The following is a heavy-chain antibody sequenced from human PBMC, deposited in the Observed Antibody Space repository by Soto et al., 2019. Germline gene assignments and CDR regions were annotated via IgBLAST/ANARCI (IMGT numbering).Heavy chain of an antibody. CDR3: ARDAYSSSWPLPLDY. CDR1: GYTFTSYA. Sequence: QVQLVQSGAEVKKPGASVKVSCKASGYTFTSYAMHWVRQAPGQRLEWMGWMNAGNGYTKYSQKFQGRVTITWDTSXXTAYMELSSRRSEDTAVYYCARDAYSSSWPLPLDYWGPGTLVTVSS. J-gene: IGHJ4*02. D-gene: IGHD6-13*01. V-gene: IGHV1-3*01. CDR2: MNAGNGYT.